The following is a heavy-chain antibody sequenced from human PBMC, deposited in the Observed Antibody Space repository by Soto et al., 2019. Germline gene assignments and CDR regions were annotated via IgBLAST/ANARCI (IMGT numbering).Heavy chain of an antibody. CDR2: IRSKSNSYAT. Sequence: EVQLVESGGGLVQPGGSLKLSCAVSGFTFSGSAMHWVRQASGKGLEWVGRIRSKSNSYATAYAASVKGRFTISRDDSQNTAYLQMNSLTTEDTAVYYCTRGYGDYVRDYWGQGTLVTVSS. D-gene: IGHD4-17*01. CDR3: TRGYGDYVRDY. V-gene: IGHV3-73*01. CDR1: GFTFSGSA. J-gene: IGHJ4*02.